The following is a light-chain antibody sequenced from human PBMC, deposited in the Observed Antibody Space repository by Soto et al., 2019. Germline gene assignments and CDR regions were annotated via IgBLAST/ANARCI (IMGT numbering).Light chain of an antibody. CDR2: AAS. CDR1: QGISRS. J-gene: IGKJ3*01. Sequence: DIQMTPSPSSVSAFVGDRVTITCRASQGISRSLAWYQQKSGEAPKLLIYAASNLQSGVPSRFSGSGSGTDFTLTITRLQPEDFATYYCQQANSFPFTFGPGTKVDIK. CDR3: QQANSFPFT. V-gene: IGKV1-12*01.